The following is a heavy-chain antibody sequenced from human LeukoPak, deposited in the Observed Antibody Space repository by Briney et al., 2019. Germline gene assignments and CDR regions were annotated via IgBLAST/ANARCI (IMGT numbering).Heavy chain of an antibody. J-gene: IGHJ3*02. D-gene: IGHD6-19*01. CDR3: ARDLAVAAPGLGYAFDI. CDR2: IYYSGST. Sequence: SETLSLTCTVSGGSISSGDYYWRWIRQPPGKGLEWIGYIYYSGSTYYNPSLKSRVTISVDTSKNQFSLKLSSVTAADTAVYYCARDLAVAAPGLGYAFDIWGQGTMVTVSS. V-gene: IGHV4-30-4*01. CDR1: GGSISSGDYY.